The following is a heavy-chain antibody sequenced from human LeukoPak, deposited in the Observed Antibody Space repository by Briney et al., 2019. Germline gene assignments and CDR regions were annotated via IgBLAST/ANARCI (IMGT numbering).Heavy chain of an antibody. CDR2: ISVSGGSK. J-gene: IGHJ4*02. V-gene: IGHV3-23*01. Sequence: PGGSLRLSCAASGFTFSTNALSWVRQAPGKGLEWVSAISVSGGSKYYADSVKGRFTISRGNSKNTLYLQMNSLRAEDTAVYYCAKDRYGDVQGTSSVAGYWGQGTLVTVSS. CDR3: AKDRYGDVQGTSSVAGY. CDR1: GFTFSTNA. D-gene: IGHD4-17*01.